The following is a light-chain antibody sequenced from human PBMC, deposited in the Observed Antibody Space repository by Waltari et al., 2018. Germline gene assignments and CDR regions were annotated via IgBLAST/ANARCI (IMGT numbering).Light chain of an antibody. CDR3: QQYEDLPFT. Sequence: DIQMTQSPSSLSASVGDRVTITCQASQDLNNYLNWYQQKPGKAPKLLIYDASKLETGVTSRFSGSGSGTDFTFTISSLQPEDIATFYCQQYEDLPFTFGGGTKVDIK. V-gene: IGKV1-33*01. CDR2: DAS. CDR1: QDLNNY. J-gene: IGKJ4*01.